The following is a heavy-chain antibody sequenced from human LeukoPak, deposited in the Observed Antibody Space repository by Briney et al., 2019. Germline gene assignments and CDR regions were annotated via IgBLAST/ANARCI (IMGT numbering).Heavy chain of an antibody. Sequence: PSETLSLTCTVSGGSISSYYWSWIRQPPGKGLEWIGYIYYSGSTNYNPSLKSRVTISVDTSKNQFSLKLSSVTAADTAVYYYARDDPYSSSWYGNSYYYMDVWGKGTTVTVSS. V-gene: IGHV4-59*01. CDR1: GGSISSYY. CDR2: IYYSGST. CDR3: ARDDPYSSSWYGNSYYYMDV. D-gene: IGHD6-13*01. J-gene: IGHJ6*03.